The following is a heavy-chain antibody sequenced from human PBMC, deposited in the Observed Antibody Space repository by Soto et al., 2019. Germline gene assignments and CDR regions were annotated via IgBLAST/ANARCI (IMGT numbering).Heavy chain of an antibody. J-gene: IGHJ6*02. Sequence: EVQLVESGGGLVQPGGSLRLSCAASGFTFSSYSMNWVRQAPGKGLEWVSYISSSSSTIYYADSVKGRFTISRDNAKNALYLQMNSLRDEDTAVYYCARDIPFVPRYCSSTSCSGSLAYYYYYGMDVWGQGTTVTVSS. D-gene: IGHD2-2*01. CDR1: GFTFSSYS. CDR2: ISSSSSTI. CDR3: ARDIPFVPRYCSSTSCSGSLAYYYYYGMDV. V-gene: IGHV3-48*02.